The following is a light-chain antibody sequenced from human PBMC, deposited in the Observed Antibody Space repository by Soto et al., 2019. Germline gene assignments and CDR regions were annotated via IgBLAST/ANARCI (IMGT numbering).Light chain of an antibody. CDR3: QHCNSYSEA. CDR2: DAS. CDR1: QSISNR. Sequence: DIQMTQSPSTLSASVGDGVTITCRASQSISNRLAWYQQRPGKAPKYLIYDASTLDSGAPSRFSGSGSGTEFTLSISSLQPDDFATYYCQHCNSYSEAFGQGTKVDIK. J-gene: IGKJ1*01. V-gene: IGKV1-5*01.